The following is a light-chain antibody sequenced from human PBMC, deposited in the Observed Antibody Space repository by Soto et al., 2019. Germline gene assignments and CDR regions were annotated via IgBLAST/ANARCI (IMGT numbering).Light chain of an antibody. CDR2: AVS. J-gene: IGKJ3*01. CDR3: QQSYKTPRIT. Sequence: DIQMTQSPSSXXASVGDSVTXXXXTGQXVGXFLSWYQQKPGKGPKLVIYAVSSLETGVPSRFSGTGSGTNFTLTISSLQPEDFATYYCQQSYKTPRITFGPGTKVDMK. CDR1: QXVGXF. V-gene: IGKV1-39*01.